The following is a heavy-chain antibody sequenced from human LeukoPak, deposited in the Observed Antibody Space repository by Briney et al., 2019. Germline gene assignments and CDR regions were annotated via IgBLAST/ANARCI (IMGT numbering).Heavy chain of an antibody. V-gene: IGHV3-7*01. CDR1: GFTFSSYW. J-gene: IGHJ4*02. Sequence: GGSLRLSCAASGFTFSSYWMSWVRQAPGKGLEWVANIKQDGTEKYYVDSVRGRFTISRDNAQNSLYLQMNNLGAEDTAVYYCATDPASYCTSSTCDFDCWGQGTLVTVSS. CDR3: ATDPASYCTSSTCDFDC. D-gene: IGHD2-8*01. CDR2: IKQDGTEK.